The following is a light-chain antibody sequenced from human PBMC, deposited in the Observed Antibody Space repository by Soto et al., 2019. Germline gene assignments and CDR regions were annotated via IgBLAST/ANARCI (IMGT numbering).Light chain of an antibody. Sequence: DILMTQSPSTLSGSVGDRVTITCRASQTISSWLAWYQQKPGKAPKLLIYKASTLKSGVPSRFSGSGSGTEFTLTISSLPPDDFATYYCQHYNSYSEAFGQGTKVELK. V-gene: IGKV1-5*03. CDR2: KAS. J-gene: IGKJ1*01. CDR1: QTISSW. CDR3: QHYNSYSEA.